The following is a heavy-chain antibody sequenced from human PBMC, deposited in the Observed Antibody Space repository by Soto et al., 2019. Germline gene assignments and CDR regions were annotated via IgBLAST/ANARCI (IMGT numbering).Heavy chain of an antibody. CDR3: ARERDGSSWSSAESLQY. CDR1: GYILSNYG. V-gene: IGHV1-18*01. CDR2: ISSYNANT. D-gene: IGHD6-13*01. Sequence: AASVKVSCKASGYILSNYGISWVRQAPGQGLEWMGWISSYNANTYYAQKFQGRVTMTTDTSTSTAYMELRSLRSDDTAVFYCARERDGSSWSSAESLQYWGQGTLVTVSS. J-gene: IGHJ1*01.